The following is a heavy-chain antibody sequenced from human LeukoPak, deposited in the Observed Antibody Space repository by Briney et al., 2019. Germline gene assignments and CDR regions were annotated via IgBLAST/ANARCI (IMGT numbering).Heavy chain of an antibody. V-gene: IGHV4-59*08. CDR3: ARHDDTGIAVAGDY. CDR1: GGSISSYY. Sequence: PSETLSLTCTVSGGSISSYYWSWIRQPPGKGLEWIGYIYYSGSTNYNPSLKSRVTISVDTSKNQFSLKLSSVTAADTAVYYCARHDDTGIAVAGDYWGQGTLVTVSS. J-gene: IGHJ4*02. D-gene: IGHD6-19*01. CDR2: IYYSGST.